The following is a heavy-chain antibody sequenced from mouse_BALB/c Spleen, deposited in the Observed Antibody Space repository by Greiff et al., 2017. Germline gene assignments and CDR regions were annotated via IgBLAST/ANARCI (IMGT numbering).Heavy chain of an antibody. CDR3: ARGYGNYYAMDY. CDR1: GFTFSSYA. D-gene: IGHD2-1*01. Sequence: EVHLVESGGGLVKPGGSLKLSCAASGFTFSSYAMSWVRQTPEKRLEWVASISSGGSTYYPDSVKGRFTISRDNARNILYLQMSSLRSEDTAMYYCARGYGNYYAMDYWGQGTSVTVSS. CDR2: ISSGGST. J-gene: IGHJ4*01. V-gene: IGHV5-6-5*01.